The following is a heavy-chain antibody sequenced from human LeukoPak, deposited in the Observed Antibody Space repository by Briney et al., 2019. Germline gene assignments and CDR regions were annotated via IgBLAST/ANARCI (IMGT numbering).Heavy chain of an antibody. CDR1: GYTLTDYY. J-gene: IGHJ4*02. CDR2: INPNSGGT. V-gene: IGHV1-2*06. CDR3: ARCWVTGDVVLDY. Sequence: GASVKVSCKASGYTLTDYYMHWVRQAPGQGLEWMGRINPNSGGTNYAQKFQGRVTMTRDTSISTAYMELSRLRSDDTAVYYCARCWVTGDVVLDYWGQGTLVIVSS. D-gene: IGHD7-27*01.